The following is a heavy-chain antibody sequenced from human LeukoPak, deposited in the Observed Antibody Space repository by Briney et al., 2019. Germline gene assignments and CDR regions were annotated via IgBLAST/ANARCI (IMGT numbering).Heavy chain of an antibody. CDR3: ASRNPQTIASSSRGDAFDI. D-gene: IGHD6-6*01. J-gene: IGHJ3*02. Sequence: GASVKVSCKASGYTFTGYYMHWVRQAPGQGLEWMGWINPNSGGTNYAQKFQGRVTMTRDTSISTAYMELSRLRSDDTAVYYCASRNPQTIASSSRGDAFDIWGQGTMVTVSS. V-gene: IGHV1-2*02. CDR2: INPNSGGT. CDR1: GYTFTGYY.